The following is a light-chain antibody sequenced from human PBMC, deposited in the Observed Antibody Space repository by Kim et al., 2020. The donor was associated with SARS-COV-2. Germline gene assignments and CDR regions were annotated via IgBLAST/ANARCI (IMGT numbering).Light chain of an antibody. Sequence: DIQMTQSPSAVSASVGDTVSITCRASQDIKTWLAWYQHKPGKAPKLVIFGASSLESGVPLRFSGSGSGTDSTLTINSLQPEDFATYYCQQSNRFLPLTLGGGTKVDIK. CDR3: QQSNRFLPLT. CDR1: QDIKTW. J-gene: IGKJ4*01. V-gene: IGKV1-12*01. CDR2: GAS.